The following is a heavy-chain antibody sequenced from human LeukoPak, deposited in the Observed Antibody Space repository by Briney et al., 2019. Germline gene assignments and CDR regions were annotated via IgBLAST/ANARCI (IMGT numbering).Heavy chain of an antibody. V-gene: IGHV1-24*01. D-gene: IGHD1-26*01. CDR3: ATNRPGEQLREANWFHP. CDR1: GYTLTELS. J-gene: IGHJ5*02. CDR2: FDPEDGET. Sequence: ASVKVSCKVSGYTLTELSMHWVRQAPGKGLEWMGGFDPEDGETIYAQKFQGRVTMTEDTSTDTAYMELSSLRSEDTAVYYCATNRPGEQLREANWFHPWGQGTLVTVSS.